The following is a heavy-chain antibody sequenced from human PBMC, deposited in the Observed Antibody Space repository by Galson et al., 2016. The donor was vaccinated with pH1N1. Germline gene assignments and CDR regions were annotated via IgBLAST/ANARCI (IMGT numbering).Heavy chain of an antibody. D-gene: IGHD4-23*01. Sequence: SLRLSCAASGFTFGTYAMTWVRQAPGKGLEWVSTISSSGGTTFYTDSVKGRFTISRDYSKNTLYLHMNSLRAGDTALYYCARGRYDYDGDFGFWGQGTLVTVFS. V-gene: IGHV3-23*01. CDR3: ARGRYDYDGDFGF. J-gene: IGHJ4*02. CDR2: ISSSGGTT. CDR1: GFTFGTYA.